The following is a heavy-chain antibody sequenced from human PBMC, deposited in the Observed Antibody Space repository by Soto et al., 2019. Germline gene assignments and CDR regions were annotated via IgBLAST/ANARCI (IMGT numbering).Heavy chain of an antibody. J-gene: IGHJ4*02. CDR2: ISGSGGST. CDR1: GFXFSSYA. CDR3: AKDYYDSSGYFDY. Sequence: GGSLXLSCAASGFXFSSYAMSWVRQAPGKGLEWVSAISGSGGSTYYADSVKGRFTISRDNSKNTLYLQMNSLRAEDTAVYYCAKDYYDSSGYFDYWGQGTLVTVSS. V-gene: IGHV3-23*01. D-gene: IGHD3-22*01.